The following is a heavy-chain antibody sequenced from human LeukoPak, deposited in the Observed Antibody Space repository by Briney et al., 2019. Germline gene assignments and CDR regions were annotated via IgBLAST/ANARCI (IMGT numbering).Heavy chain of an antibody. V-gene: IGHV3-30*18. D-gene: IGHD5-18*01. CDR3: AKDGVVGYSYPYYFDY. CDR2: ISYDGSNK. Sequence: GGSLRLSCAASGFTFSSYGMHWVRQAPGKGLEWVAVISYDGSNKYYADSVKGRFTISRDNSKNTLYLQMNSLRAEDTAVYYCAKDGVVGYSYPYYFDYWGQGTLVTVSS. J-gene: IGHJ4*02. CDR1: GFTFSSYG.